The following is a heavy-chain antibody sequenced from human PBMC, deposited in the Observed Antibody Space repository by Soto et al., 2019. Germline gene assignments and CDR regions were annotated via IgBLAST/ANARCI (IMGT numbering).Heavy chain of an antibody. CDR3: ARRKYYDYEWGSPTDFFDY. Sequence: QVQLQQWGAGLLKPSETLSLTCAVYGGSFSGYYWSWIRRPPGKGLEGIGEINYSGKTNYRRSHQSPCTIRKENPNNQFHLKLSAVTGEDKDVHYCARRKYYDYEWGSPTDFFDYWGQGTLVTVS. J-gene: IGHJ4*02. V-gene: IGHV4-34*01. D-gene: IGHD3-16*01. CDR2: INYSGKT. CDR1: GGSFSGYY.